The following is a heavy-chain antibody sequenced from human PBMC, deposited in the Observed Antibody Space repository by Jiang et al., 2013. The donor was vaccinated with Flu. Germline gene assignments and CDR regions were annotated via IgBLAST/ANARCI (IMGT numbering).Heavy chain of an antibody. CDR2: ISSSSSTI. Sequence: YISSSSSTIYYADSVKGRSSTISRDNAKNSTVSAMNSLRAEDTAVYYCARVGSYFDYWGQGTLVTSPQ. V-gene: IGHV3-48*01. CDR3: ARVGSYFDY. D-gene: IGHD2-15*01. J-gene: IGHJ4*02.